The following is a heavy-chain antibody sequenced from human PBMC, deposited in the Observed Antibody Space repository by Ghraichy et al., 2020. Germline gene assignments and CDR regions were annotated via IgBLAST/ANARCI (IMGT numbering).Heavy chain of an antibody. CDR2: INHSGST. Sequence: ESLNISCAVYGGSLSGYYWSWIRQPPGKGLEWIGEINHSGSTNYNPSLKSRITISVDTSKNQFSLKLSSVTAADTAVYYCARRRNPYYYDSRIGWFDPWGQGTLVTVSS. D-gene: IGHD3-22*01. CDR3: ARRRNPYYYDSRIGWFDP. CDR1: GGSLSGYY. J-gene: IGHJ5*02. V-gene: IGHV4-34*01.